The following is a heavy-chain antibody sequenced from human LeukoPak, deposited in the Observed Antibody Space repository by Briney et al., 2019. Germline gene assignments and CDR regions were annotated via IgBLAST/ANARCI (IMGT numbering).Heavy chain of an antibody. Sequence: SQTLSLTCTVSGDSPSGGYYWGCIRQPPGKGLEWIGSIYHSRTTYYNPSLKSRVTISVGPSKSQFSLKLSSVTAADTAVYYCAGGLLLDLFDPWGQGTLVTVSP. CDR1: GDSPSGGYY. J-gene: IGHJ5*02. CDR2: IYHSRTT. D-gene: IGHD1-1*01. V-gene: IGHV4-38-2*02. CDR3: AGGLLLDLFDP.